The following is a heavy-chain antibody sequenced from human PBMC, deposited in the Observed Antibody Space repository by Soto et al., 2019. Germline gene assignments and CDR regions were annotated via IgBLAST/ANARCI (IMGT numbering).Heavy chain of an antibody. V-gene: IGHV4-34*01. J-gene: IGHJ6*02. CDR2: INHSGST. Sequence: PSETLSLTCAVYGGSFSGYYWSWIRQPPGKGLEWIGEINHSGSTNYNPSLKSRVTISVDTSKNQFSLKLSSVTAADTAVYYCARGLITMVRGVIKFNYYYGMDVWGQGTTVTVSS. CDR3: ARGLITMVRGVIKFNYYYGMDV. D-gene: IGHD3-10*01. CDR1: GGSFSGYY.